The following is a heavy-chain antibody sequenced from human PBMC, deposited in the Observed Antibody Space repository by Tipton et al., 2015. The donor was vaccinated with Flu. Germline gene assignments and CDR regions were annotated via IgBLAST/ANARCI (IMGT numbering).Heavy chain of an antibody. Sequence: TLSLTCTVSGYSMRRDYFWGWIRQTPGKGLEWIGNIYYSGSPHYNPSLKSRVTISLDTSKNQFSLMLNSVTAADTAVYYCAGRDYINYVSDPKNWLDPWGQGTLVTVSS. J-gene: IGHJ5*02. CDR1: GYSMRRDYF. CDR2: IYYSGSP. V-gene: IGHV4-38-2*02. D-gene: IGHD4-11*01. CDR3: AGRDYINYVSDPKNWLDP.